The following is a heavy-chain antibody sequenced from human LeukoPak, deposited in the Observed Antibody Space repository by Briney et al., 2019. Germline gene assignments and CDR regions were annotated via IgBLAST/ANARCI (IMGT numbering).Heavy chain of an antibody. CDR3: ARYYYDSSGLIYFDY. Sequence: SETLSLTCTVSGGSISSSSYYWGWIRQPPGKGLEWIGSIYYSGSTYYNPSLKSRVTISVDTSKNQFSLKLSSVTAADTAVYYCARYYYDSSGLIYFDYWGQGTLVTVSS. J-gene: IGHJ4*02. V-gene: IGHV4-39*07. CDR2: IYYSGST. CDR1: GGSISSSSYY. D-gene: IGHD3-22*01.